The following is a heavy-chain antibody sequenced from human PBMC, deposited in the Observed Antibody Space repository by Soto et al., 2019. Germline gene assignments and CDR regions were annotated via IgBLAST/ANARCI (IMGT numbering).Heavy chain of an antibody. CDR1: GFTFSNAW. CDR2: IKSKTDGGTT. J-gene: IGHJ6*02. D-gene: IGHD3-10*01. V-gene: IGHV3-15*07. Sequence: EVQLVESGGGLVKPGGSLRLSCAASGFTFSNAWMNWVRQAPGKGLEWVGRIKSKTDGGTTDYAAPVKGRFTISRDDSKNTLYLQMKSLKTEDTAVYYCTTPQVLLWFGEQTGGMDVWGQGTTVTVSS. CDR3: TTPQVLLWFGEQTGGMDV.